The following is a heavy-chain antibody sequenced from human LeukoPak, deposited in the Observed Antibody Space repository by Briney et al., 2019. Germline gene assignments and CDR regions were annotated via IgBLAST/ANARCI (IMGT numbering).Heavy chain of an antibody. V-gene: IGHV3-9*03. Sequence: SGGSLRLSCAASGFTFDDYAMHWVRQAPGKGLEWVSGISWNSGSIGYADSVKGRFTISRDNAKNSPYLQMNSLRAEDMALYYCAKEGIAAAGFDYWGQGTLVTVSS. CDR1: GFTFDDYA. J-gene: IGHJ4*02. CDR2: ISWNSGSI. D-gene: IGHD6-13*01. CDR3: AKEGIAAAGFDY.